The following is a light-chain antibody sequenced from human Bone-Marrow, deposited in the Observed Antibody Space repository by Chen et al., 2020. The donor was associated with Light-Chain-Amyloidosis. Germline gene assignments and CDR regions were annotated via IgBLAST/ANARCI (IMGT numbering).Light chain of an antibody. V-gene: IGKV1-27*01. J-gene: IGKJ1*01. CDR2: AAS. CDR1: QPIANF. CDR3: QKYKDVPRT. Sequence: DIQMTQSPSSLSASVGDRITITCRASQPIANFLAWYQQKPGQAPTLLIYAASFLQSGVSSRFSGSGYGTDFSLTISSLQPEDFATYYCQKYKDVPRTFGPGTKVEV.